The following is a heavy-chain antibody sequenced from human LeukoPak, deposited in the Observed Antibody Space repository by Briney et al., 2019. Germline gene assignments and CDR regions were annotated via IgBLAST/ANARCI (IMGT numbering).Heavy chain of an antibody. V-gene: IGHV3-23*01. D-gene: IGHD6-19*01. CDR1: GFTYNNYA. CDR2: ISGSGGTT. Sequence: GGSLRLSCVASGFTYNNYAMSWVRQAPGKGLEWVSGISGSGGTTYYADSVKGRFTISRDNTKNTLYLQMNSLRADDTAVYYCARESVAVDSWGQGTLVTVSS. CDR3: ARESVAVDS. J-gene: IGHJ4*02.